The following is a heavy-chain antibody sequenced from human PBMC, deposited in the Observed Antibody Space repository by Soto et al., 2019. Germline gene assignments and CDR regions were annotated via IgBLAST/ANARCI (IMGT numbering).Heavy chain of an antibody. V-gene: IGHV4-34*01. CDR2: INHSGST. Sequence: SETLSLTCAVYGGSFSGYYWSWIRPPPGKGLEWIGEINHSGSTNYNPSLKSRVTISVDTSKNQFSLKLSSVTAADTAVYYCARTSWAYYYYMDVWGKGTTVTVSS. CDR1: GGSFSGYY. CDR3: ARTSWAYYYYMDV. J-gene: IGHJ6*03.